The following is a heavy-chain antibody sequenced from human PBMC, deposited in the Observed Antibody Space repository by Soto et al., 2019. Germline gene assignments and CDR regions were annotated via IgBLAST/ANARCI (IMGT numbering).Heavy chain of an antibody. CDR2: INHSGST. V-gene: IGHV4-34*01. Sequence: AETLSLTWSVYGGSFSGYYWSWIRQPPGKGLEWIGEINHSGSTNYNPSIKSRVTISVDTSKNQFSLKLSSVTASDTAVYYCARGANDKVVVATRAHFDYWGQGTLVTVSS. J-gene: IGHJ4*02. CDR1: GGSFSGYY. CDR3: ARGANDKVVVATRAHFDY. D-gene: IGHD2-15*01.